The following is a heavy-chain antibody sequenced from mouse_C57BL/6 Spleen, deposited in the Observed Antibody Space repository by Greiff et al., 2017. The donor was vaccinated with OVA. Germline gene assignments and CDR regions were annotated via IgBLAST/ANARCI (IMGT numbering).Heavy chain of an antibody. D-gene: IGHD1-1*01. CDR1: GYTFTSYW. J-gene: IGHJ3*01. CDR2: IHPRNGGT. CDR3: ARPHYYGKAWFAY. V-gene: IGHV1-53*01. Sequence: QVQLQQPGTDLVKPGASVKLSCKASGYTFTSYWMHWVKQRPGQGLEWIGNIHPRNGGTNYNEKFKSKATLTVDKSSSTAYMQLSSLTSEDSAVYYCARPHYYGKAWFAYWGQGTLVTVSA.